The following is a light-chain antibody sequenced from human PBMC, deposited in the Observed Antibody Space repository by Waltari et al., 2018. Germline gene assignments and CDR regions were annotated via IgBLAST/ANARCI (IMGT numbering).Light chain of an antibody. CDR3: QNHERLPAT. Sequence: IVLTQSPGTLSLSPGERATLSCRASQSIARYLVWYQQKPGQAHRLLIYAASSSATGIPDRFSGSGSGTDFSLTISRLEPEDFAVYYCQNHERLPATFGQGTKVEIK. CDR1: QSIARY. V-gene: IGKV3-20*01. CDR2: AAS. J-gene: IGKJ1*01.